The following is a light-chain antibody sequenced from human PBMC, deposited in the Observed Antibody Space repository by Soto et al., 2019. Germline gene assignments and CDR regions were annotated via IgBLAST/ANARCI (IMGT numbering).Light chain of an antibody. CDR1: QSISRY. CDR3: QQRSNWPIT. V-gene: IGKV3-11*01. Sequence: PQSPSPLSSSLGDRAPITCRASQSISRYLDWYQQKPGKAPSLLIYGASTRHTDVPARFSGSGSGTDFTLTISSLEPEDFAIYYCQQRSNWPITFGQGTRLEIK. CDR2: GAS. J-gene: IGKJ5*01.